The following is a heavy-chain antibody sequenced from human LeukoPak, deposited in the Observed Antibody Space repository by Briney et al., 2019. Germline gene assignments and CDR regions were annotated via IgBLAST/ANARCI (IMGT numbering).Heavy chain of an antibody. CDR1: GGSISSGGYS. CDR2: ISHSGPT. J-gene: IGHJ4*02. CDR3: ARLGPHLDY. V-gene: IGHV4-30-2*01. Sequence: SETLSLTCAVSGGSISSGGYSWTWIRQPPGKGLEWIGSISHSGPTYYNPSLKSRVTISVDTSKNQFSLKLTSVTAADTAVYYCARLGPHLDYWGQGTLVTVSS. D-gene: IGHD7-27*01.